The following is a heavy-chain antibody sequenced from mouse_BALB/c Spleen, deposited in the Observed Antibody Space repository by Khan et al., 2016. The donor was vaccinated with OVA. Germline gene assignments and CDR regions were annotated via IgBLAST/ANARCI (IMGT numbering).Heavy chain of an antibody. CDR2: FNTGGAYI. Sequence: EVELVESGGDLVKPGGSLKLSCAASGFTFSTYAMSWVRQPPDKRLVWVATFNTGGAYIYYPDRAQGRFPISRDNAKTILYLQMSSLRSEDSAMYYCARHNYGPFAYGGQGTLVTVSA. V-gene: IGHV5-6*01. CDR1: GFTFSTYA. J-gene: IGHJ3*01. CDR3: ARHNYGPFAY. D-gene: IGHD1-1*01.